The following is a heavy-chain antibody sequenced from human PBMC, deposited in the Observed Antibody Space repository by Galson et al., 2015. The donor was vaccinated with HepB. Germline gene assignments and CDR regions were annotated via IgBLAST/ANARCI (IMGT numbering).Heavy chain of an antibody. D-gene: IGHD3-16*02. V-gene: IGHV5-51*01. Sequence: QSGAEVKKPGESLKISCKGSGYSFTTYWIAWVRQMPGKGLEWMGIIYPGDSDTRYSPSFQGQVTISADKSISTAYLQWSSLKASDTAVYSCARGVNRWDWYFDLWGRGTLVTVSS. CDR2: IYPGDSDT. CDR1: GYSFTTYW. J-gene: IGHJ2*01. CDR3: ARGVNRWDWYFDL.